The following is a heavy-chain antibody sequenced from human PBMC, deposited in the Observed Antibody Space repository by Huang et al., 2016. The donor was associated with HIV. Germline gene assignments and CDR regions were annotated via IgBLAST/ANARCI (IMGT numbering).Heavy chain of an antibody. CDR1: GFAFSNYA. CDR3: ATDGGGPQPFFYYMDV. CDR2: ISKDGNNK. V-gene: IGHV3-30-3*01. Sequence: QVQLVESGGGVVQPGRSLRLSCAASGFAFSNYAIHWVRQAPGKGVVWVTGISKDGNNKYYADSVKGRFTISRDNSKNRLFLQMNSLKSEDSAVYYCATDGGGPQPFFYYMDVWGKGTTVTVSS. J-gene: IGHJ6*03. D-gene: IGHD3-16*01.